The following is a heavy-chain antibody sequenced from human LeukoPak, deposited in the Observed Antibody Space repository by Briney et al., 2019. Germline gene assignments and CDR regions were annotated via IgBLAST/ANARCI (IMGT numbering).Heavy chain of an antibody. CDR1: GGSISIYY. CDR2: IYTSGST. CDR3: ANSIDFDYGDYYFDY. J-gene: IGHJ4*02. V-gene: IGHV4-4*07. Sequence: SETLSLTCTVSGGSISIYYWSWIRQPAGKGLEWIGRIYTSGSTNYNPSLKSRVTMSVDTSKNQFSLKLSSVTAADTAVYYCANSIDFDYGDYYFDYWGQGALVTISS. D-gene: IGHD4-17*01.